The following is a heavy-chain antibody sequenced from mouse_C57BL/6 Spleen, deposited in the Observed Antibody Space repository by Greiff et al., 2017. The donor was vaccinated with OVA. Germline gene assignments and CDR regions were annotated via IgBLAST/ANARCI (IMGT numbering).Heavy chain of an antibody. Sequence: VQLQQSGPELVKPGASVKISCKASGYAFSSSWMNWVKQRPGKGLEWIGRIYPGDGDTNYNGQVKGKATLTADKSSSTAYMQLSSLTSEDSAVYFCARSAITTRAMDYWGQGTSVTVSS. CDR2: IYPGDGDT. V-gene: IGHV1-82*01. CDR3: ARSAITTRAMDY. CDR1: GYAFSSSW. D-gene: IGHD1-2*01. J-gene: IGHJ4*01.